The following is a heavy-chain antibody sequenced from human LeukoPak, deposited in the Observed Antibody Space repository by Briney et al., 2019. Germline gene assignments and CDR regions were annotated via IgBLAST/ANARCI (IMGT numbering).Heavy chain of an antibody. CDR2: IIPIFGTA. Sequence: ASVKVSCKASGGIFSSYAISWVRQAPGQGLEWMEGIIPIFGTANYAQKFQGRVTITADKSTSTAYMELSRLRSDDTAVYYCASGGVAAAGTQTDYWGQGTLVTVSS. CDR1: GGIFSSYA. J-gene: IGHJ4*02. CDR3: ASGGVAAAGTQTDY. V-gene: IGHV1-69*06. D-gene: IGHD6-13*01.